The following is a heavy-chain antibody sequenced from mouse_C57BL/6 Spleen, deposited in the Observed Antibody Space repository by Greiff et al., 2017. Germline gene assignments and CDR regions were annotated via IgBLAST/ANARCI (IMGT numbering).Heavy chain of an antibody. CDR1: GYTFTDYY. Sequence: VQLQQSGPELVKPGASVKISCKASGYTFTDYYMNWVKQSHGKSLEWIGDINPNNGGTSYNQKFKGKATLTVDKSSSTAYMELRSLTSEDSAVYYCASGSSGPLFAYWGQGTLVTVSA. V-gene: IGHV1-26*01. CDR3: ASGSSGPLFAY. D-gene: IGHD3-2*02. CDR2: INPNNGGT. J-gene: IGHJ3*01.